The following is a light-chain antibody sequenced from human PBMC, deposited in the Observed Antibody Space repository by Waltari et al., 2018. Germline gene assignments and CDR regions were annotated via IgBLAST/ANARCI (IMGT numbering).Light chain of an antibody. J-gene: IGLJ2*01. Sequence: QSALTQPASVSGSPGQSITISCPGTSSDVGAYNSVSWYQQHPGKAPKLMIFDVSNRPSGVSNRFSGSKSGNTASLTISGLQAEDEADYYCSSYISSSTLELFGGGTSLTVL. CDR2: DVS. CDR3: SSYISSSTLEL. V-gene: IGLV2-14*03. CDR1: SSDVGAYNS.